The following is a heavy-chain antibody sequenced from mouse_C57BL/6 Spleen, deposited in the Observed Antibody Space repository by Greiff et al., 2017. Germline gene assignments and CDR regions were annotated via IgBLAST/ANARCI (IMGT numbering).Heavy chain of an antibody. V-gene: IGHV1-66*01. Sequence: VQLQQSGPELVKPGASVKISCKASGYSFTSYYIHWVKQRPGQGLEWIGWIYPGSGNTKYNEKFKGKATLTADTSSSTAYMQLSSLTSEDSAVYYCAREYSNLYLDYWGQGTTLTVSS. D-gene: IGHD2-5*01. CDR3: AREYSNLYLDY. CDR1: GYSFTSYY. CDR2: IYPGSGNT. J-gene: IGHJ2*01.